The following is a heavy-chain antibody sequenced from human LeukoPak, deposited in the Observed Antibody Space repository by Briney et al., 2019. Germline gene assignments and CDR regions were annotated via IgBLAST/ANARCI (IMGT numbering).Heavy chain of an antibody. V-gene: IGHV3-30*18. D-gene: IGHD5/OR15-5a*01. Sequence: GGSLRLSCAASGFTFSSYGMHWVRQAPGKGLEWVAVISYDGSNKYYADSVKGRFTISRDNSKNTLYLQMNSLRAEDTAVHYCAKDQSTVRYYYYGMDVWGQGTTVTVSS. CDR1: GFTFSSYG. CDR3: AKDQSTVRYYYYGMDV. CDR2: ISYDGSNK. J-gene: IGHJ6*02.